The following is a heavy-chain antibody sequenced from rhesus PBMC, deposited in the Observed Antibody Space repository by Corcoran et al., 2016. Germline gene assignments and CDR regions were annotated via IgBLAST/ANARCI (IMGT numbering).Heavy chain of an antibody. CDR2: INAGGRNT. V-gene: IGHV3S42*01. J-gene: IGHJ4*01. Sequence: HLVESGGGLAKPGGSLRLSCAASGFTFSDCWMTWVRQTLGKGMEWIATINAGGRNTYYADSVKGRFTISRDNSKNTLSLQMNSLRPEDTAIYYCADLDRYGGQGVLVTVSS. CDR1: GFTFSDCW. CDR3: ADLDRY.